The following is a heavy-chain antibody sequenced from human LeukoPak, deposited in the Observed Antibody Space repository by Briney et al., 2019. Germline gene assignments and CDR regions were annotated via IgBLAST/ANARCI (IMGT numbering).Heavy chain of an antibody. V-gene: IGHV1-18*01. CDR1: GYTFTSYG. D-gene: IGHD2-2*01. Sequence: ASVKVSCKASGYTFTSYGISWVRQAPGQGLEWMGWISAYNGNTNYAQKLQGRVTMTTDTSTSTAYMELRSLRSDDTAVYYCARSNIVVVPAAIENLFDPWGQGALVTVSS. J-gene: IGHJ5*02. CDR3: ARSNIVVVPAAIENLFDP. CDR2: ISAYNGNT.